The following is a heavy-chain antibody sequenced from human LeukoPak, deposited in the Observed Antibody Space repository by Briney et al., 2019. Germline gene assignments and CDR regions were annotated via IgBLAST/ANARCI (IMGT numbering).Heavy chain of an antibody. D-gene: IGHD2-2*01. CDR2: IQAKAYGGAT. CDR1: GFTFGDYA. V-gene: IGHV3-49*04. Sequence: GGSLRLSCSTSGFTFGDYALSWVRQAPGKGLEWVGFIQAKAYGGATKYAASVNGRFSISRDDSQSIANLQMNDLKTEDTAVYYCTRAPHPRCSSSGCYLDYWGQGTLVTVSS. CDR3: TRAPHPRCSSSGCYLDY. J-gene: IGHJ4*02.